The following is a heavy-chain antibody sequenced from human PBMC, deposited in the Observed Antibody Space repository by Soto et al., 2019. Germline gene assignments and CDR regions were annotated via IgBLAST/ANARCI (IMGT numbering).Heavy chain of an antibody. CDR2: ISYDGSNK. CDR3: AREEVVPAAFYYYYGMDV. Sequence: GGSLRLSCAASGFTFSSYAMHWVRQAPGKGLEWVAVISYDGSNKYYADSVKGRFTISRDNSKNTLYLQMNSLRAEDTAVYYCAREEVVPAAFYYYYGMDVWGQGTTVTVSS. CDR1: GFTFSSYA. J-gene: IGHJ6*02. D-gene: IGHD2-2*01. V-gene: IGHV3-30-3*01.